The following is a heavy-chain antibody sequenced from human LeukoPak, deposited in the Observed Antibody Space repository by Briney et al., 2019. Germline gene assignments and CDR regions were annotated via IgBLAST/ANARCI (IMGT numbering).Heavy chain of an antibody. CDR1: GFTLSSYA. Sequence: PGGSLRLSCAASGFTLSSYAMGWVRQAPGKGLEWVSVISNSGNSVYYADSVKGRFSISRDNPKNTLYLQMSSLRAEDTAVYYCAKGAYLGDLSLGDYWGQGTLVTVSS. CDR3: AKGAYLGDLSLGDY. V-gene: IGHV3-23*01. CDR2: ISNSGNSV. J-gene: IGHJ4*02. D-gene: IGHD3-16*02.